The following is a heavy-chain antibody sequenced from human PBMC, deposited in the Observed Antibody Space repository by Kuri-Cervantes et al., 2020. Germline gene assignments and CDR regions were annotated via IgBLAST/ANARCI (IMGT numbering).Heavy chain of an antibody. V-gene: IGHV3-13*01. J-gene: IGHJ6*02. CDR2: IGTAGDT. D-gene: IGHD6-19*01. CDR3: ARESIAVAGTVWLPTYYYYYGMDV. CDR1: GFTFSSYD. Sequence: GESPKISCAASGFTFSSYDMHWVRQATGKGLEWVSAIGTAGDTYYPGSVKGRFTISRENAKNSLYLQMNSLRAEDTAVYYCARESIAVAGTVWLPTYYYYYGMDVWGQGTTVTVSS.